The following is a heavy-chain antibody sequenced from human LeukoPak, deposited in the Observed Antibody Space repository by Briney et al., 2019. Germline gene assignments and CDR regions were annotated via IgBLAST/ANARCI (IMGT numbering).Heavy chain of an antibody. CDR3: ASEAYYYDSSGYYKY. CDR2: IYTSGST. CDR1: GGSFSGYY. Sequence: SETLSLTCAVYGGSFSGYYWSWIRQPAGKGLEWIGRIYTSGSTNYNPSLKSRVTMSVDTSKNQFSLKLSSVTAADTAVYYCASEAYYYDSSGYYKYWGQGTLVTVSS. D-gene: IGHD3-22*01. J-gene: IGHJ4*02. V-gene: IGHV4-59*10.